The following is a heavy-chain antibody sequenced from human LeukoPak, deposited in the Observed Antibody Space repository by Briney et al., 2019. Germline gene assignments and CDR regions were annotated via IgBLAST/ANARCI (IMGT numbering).Heavy chain of an antibody. J-gene: IGHJ4*02. V-gene: IGHV3-7*01. CDR2: IKQDGSEK. CDR1: GFTFNSYW. Sequence: GGSLRLSCAASGFTFNSYWMTWVRQAPGKGREGVANIKQDGSEKHYVDSVKGRFTISRDNAKNSLYLEMNSLRAEDTAVYYCARDLYGSGSWFDYWGQGTLVTVPS. D-gene: IGHD3-10*01. CDR3: ARDLYGSGSWFDY.